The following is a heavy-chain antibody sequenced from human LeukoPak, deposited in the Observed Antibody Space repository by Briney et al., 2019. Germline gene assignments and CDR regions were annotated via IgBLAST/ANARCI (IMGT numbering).Heavy chain of an antibody. CDR1: GFTFKNAW. J-gene: IGHJ4*02. D-gene: IGHD6-13*01. CDR2: ISSSSSYI. Sequence: GGSLRLSCGASGFTFKNAWMNWVRQAPGKGLEWVSSISSSSSYIYYADSVKGRFTISRDNAKNSLYLQMNSLRAEDTAVYYCARARYSSSWPVGFDYWGQGTLVTVSS. CDR3: ARARYSSSWPVGFDY. V-gene: IGHV3-21*01.